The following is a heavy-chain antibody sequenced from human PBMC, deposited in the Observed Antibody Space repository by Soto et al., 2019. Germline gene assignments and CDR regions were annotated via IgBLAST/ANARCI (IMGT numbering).Heavy chain of an antibody. Sequence: VGSLRLSCAASGFPFSSYVMSWVRQAPGKGLEWVSGISGGGSNTFYADYVKGRFTISRDNSKNTLLLQMNSLGAEDTTVYYCAKDSNKYSSSLRGRYFDYWGQGIGVTVSS. CDR3: AKDSNKYSSSLRGRYFDY. CDR1: GFPFSSYV. V-gene: IGHV3-23*01. CDR2: ISGGGSNT. J-gene: IGHJ4*02. D-gene: IGHD4-4*01.